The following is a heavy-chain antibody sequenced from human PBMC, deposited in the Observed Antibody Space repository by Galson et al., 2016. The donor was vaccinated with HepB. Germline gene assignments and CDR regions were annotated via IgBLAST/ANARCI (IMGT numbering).Heavy chain of an antibody. D-gene: IGHD1-26*01. CDR3: VSGEVGGK. CDR2: IYSGGTI. J-gene: IGHJ4*02. V-gene: IGHV3-53*05. Sequence: SLRLSCAASGFTVSTNYMTWVRQAPGKGLEWVSVIYSGGTIYYADSVKGRFTISRDNSKKTLYLQMNSLRAEDTAVYHCVSGEVGGKWGQGTLVTVSS. CDR1: GFTVSTNY.